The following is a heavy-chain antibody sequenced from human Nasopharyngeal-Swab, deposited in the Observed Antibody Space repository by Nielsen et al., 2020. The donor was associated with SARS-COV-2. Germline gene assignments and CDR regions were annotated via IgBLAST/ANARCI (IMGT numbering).Heavy chain of an antibody. CDR1: GGTFSSYA. CDR3: ARGGWGTGTPDYYYYMDV. V-gene: IGHV1-69*10. CDR2: IIPILGIA. J-gene: IGHJ6*03. Sequence: SVKVSCKASGGTFSSYAISWVRQAPGQGLEGMGGIIPILGIANYAQKFQGRVTITVDKSTSTAYMELSSLRSEDTAVYYCARGGWGTGTPDYYYYMDVWGKGTTVTVSS. D-gene: IGHD1-1*01.